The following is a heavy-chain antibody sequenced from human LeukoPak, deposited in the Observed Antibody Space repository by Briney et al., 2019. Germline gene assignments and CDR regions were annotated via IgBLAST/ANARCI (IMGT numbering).Heavy chain of an antibody. CDR1: GFTFSSYG. Sequence: GGSLRLSCAASGFTFSSYGMHWVRQAPGKGLEWVAFIRYDGSNKYYADSVKGRFTISRDNSKNTLYLQMSSLRAEDTAVFYCARDKGAYGDHFDYWGQGTLVTVSS. D-gene: IGHD2-21*02. J-gene: IGHJ4*02. CDR2: IRYDGSNK. CDR3: ARDKGAYGDHFDY. V-gene: IGHV3-30*02.